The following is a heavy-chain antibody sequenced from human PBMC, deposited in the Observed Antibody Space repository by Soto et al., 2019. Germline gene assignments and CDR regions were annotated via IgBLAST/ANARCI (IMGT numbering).Heavy chain of an antibody. CDR1: GFTFSSYA. V-gene: IGHV3-64*02. Sequence: RGGSLRLSCAASGFTFSSYAMHWVRQAPGKGLEYVSAISSNGGSTYYADSVKGRFTISRDNSKNTLYLQIGSLRAEDMAAYYCAREAAAGTTYNWFDPWGPGPLVTVSA. J-gene: IGHJ5*02. D-gene: IGHD1-1*01. CDR3: AREAAAGTTYNWFDP. CDR2: ISSNGGST.